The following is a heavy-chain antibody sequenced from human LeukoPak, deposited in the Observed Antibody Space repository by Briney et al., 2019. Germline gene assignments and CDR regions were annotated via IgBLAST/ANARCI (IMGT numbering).Heavy chain of an antibody. CDR1: GFTFSNCA. Sequence: GGSLRLSCAASGFTFSNCAMSWVRQPPGKGLEWVSVIYSGGSTYYADSVKGRFTISRDNSKNTLYLQMNSLRAEDTAVYYCARAPFYGDFFFDYWGQGTLVTVSS. CDR3: ARAPFYGDFFFDY. J-gene: IGHJ4*02. CDR2: IYSGGST. V-gene: IGHV3-53*01. D-gene: IGHD4-17*01.